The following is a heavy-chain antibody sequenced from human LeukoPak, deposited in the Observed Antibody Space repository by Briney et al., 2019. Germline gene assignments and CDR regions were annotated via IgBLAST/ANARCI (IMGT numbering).Heavy chain of an antibody. J-gene: IGHJ5*02. CDR3: ARYSYDSSGYHSFDP. V-gene: IGHV4-59*01. Sequence: SETLSLTCTVSGGSISSYYWSWIRQPPGKGLEWIGYIYNSGSTNYNPSLESRVTISVDTSKNLFSLKLSSVTAADTAVYYCARYSYDSSGYHSFDPWGQGTLVTVSS. CDR2: IYNSGST. D-gene: IGHD3-22*01. CDR1: GGSISSYY.